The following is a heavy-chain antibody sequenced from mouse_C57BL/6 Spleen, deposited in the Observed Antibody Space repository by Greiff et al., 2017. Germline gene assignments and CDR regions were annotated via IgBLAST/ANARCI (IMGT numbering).Heavy chain of an antibody. CDR3: ARPFYYYGSSFYFDY. V-gene: IGHV1-69*01. CDR1: GYTFTSYW. D-gene: IGHD1-1*01. CDR2: IDPSDSYT. Sequence: QVQLKQPGAELVMPGASVKLSCKASGYTFTSYWMHWVKQRPGQGLEWIGEIDPSDSYTNYNQKFKGKSTLTVDKSSSTAYMQLSSLTSEDSAVYYWARPFYYYGSSFYFDYWGQGTTLTVSS. J-gene: IGHJ2*01.